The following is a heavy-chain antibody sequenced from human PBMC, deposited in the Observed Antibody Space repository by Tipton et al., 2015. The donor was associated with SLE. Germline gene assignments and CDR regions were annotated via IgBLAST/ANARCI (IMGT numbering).Heavy chain of an antibody. CDR1: GFTFTFSTYW. Sequence: SLRLSCAASGFTFTFSTYWMHWVRQAPGNGLVWVSRINSDGSSTIYADSVKGRFTISTDNAKNTVYLQMSSLRAEDTAVYYCVRATTGTRMDVWGQGTTVTVSS. CDR2: INSDGSST. D-gene: IGHD1-1*01. J-gene: IGHJ6*02. V-gene: IGHV3-74*01. CDR3: VRATTGTRMDV.